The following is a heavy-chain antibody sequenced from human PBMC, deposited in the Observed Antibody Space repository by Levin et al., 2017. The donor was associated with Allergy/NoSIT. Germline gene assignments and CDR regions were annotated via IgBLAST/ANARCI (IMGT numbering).Heavy chain of an antibody. Sequence: GGSLRLSCAASGFTFSSYEMNWVRQAPGKGLEWVSYISTSGSTIYYADSVKGRFTISRDNAKNSLYLQMNSLRAEDTAVYYGARDHEAQYFQHWGQGTLVTVSS. CDR1: GFTFSSYE. V-gene: IGHV3-48*03. CDR3: ARDHEAQYFQH. J-gene: IGHJ1*01. CDR2: ISTSGSTI.